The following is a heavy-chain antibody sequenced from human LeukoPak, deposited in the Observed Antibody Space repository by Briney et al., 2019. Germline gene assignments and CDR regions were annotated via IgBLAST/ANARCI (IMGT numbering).Heavy chain of an antibody. Sequence: ASVKVSCKASGYTFTSYFMHWVRQAPGQGLEWMGWMNPNSGNTGYAQKFQGRVTMTRNTSISTAYMELSSLRSEDTAVYYCARGRGLLYGYWGQGTLVTVSS. CDR1: GYTFTSYF. V-gene: IGHV1-8*02. D-gene: IGHD2-15*01. CDR3: ARGRGLLYGY. J-gene: IGHJ4*02. CDR2: MNPNSGNT.